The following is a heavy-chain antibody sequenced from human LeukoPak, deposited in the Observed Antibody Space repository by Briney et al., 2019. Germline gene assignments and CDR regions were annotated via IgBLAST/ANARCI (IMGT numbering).Heavy chain of an antibody. CDR1: GFTFSSQN. D-gene: IGHD6-19*01. CDR2: ISTSGDST. Sequence: GGSLRLSCAASGFTFSSQNMNWARQAPGKGLEWVAYISTSGDSTKYADSVEGRFTISRYNAENSLFLLMNSLRVEDTAVYYCVKNGWLYYWGQGILVTVSS. J-gene: IGHJ4*02. V-gene: IGHV3-21*06. CDR3: VKNGWLYY.